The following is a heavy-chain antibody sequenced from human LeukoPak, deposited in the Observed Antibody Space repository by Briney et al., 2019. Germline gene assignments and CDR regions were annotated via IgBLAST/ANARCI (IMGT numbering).Heavy chain of an antibody. D-gene: IGHD2-2*01. CDR2: ISYDGSNK. CDR3: AKGDCSSTSCPPDYYYYYYMDV. Sequence: GRSLRLSCAASGFTFSSYGMHWVRQAPGKGLEWVAVISYDGSNKYYADSAKGRFTISRDNSKNTLYLQMNSLRTEDTAVYYCAKGDCSSTSCPPDYYYYYYMDVWGKGTTVTVSS. V-gene: IGHV3-30*18. CDR1: GFTFSSYG. J-gene: IGHJ6*03.